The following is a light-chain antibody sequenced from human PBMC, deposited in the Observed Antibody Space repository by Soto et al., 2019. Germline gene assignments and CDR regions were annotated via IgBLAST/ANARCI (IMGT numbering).Light chain of an antibody. V-gene: IGKV1-39*01. Sequence: EIHMTQPPSSRSPSVEYRVTVTCRASQTISRHLNWYQQKAGRAPRLLIYGASNLQSGVPSRFSGSGSGTDFTLTISSLLPEDFATCYCQQSYSTPITFGRGTRLEI. J-gene: IGKJ5*01. CDR3: QQSYSTPIT. CDR1: QTISRH. CDR2: GAS.